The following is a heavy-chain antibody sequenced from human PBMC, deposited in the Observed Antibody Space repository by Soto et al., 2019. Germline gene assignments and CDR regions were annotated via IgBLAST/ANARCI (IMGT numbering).Heavy chain of an antibody. CDR2: IYPGDSDT. J-gene: IGHJ4*02. D-gene: IGHD3-22*01. CDR3: ARQWYDSSGYLDY. Sequence: LKISCKGSGYSFTSYWIGWVRQMPGKGLEWMGIIYPGDSDTRYSPSFQGQVTISADKSISTAYLQWSSLKASDTAMYYCARQWYDSSGYLDYWGQGTLVTVPQ. CDR1: GYSFTSYW. V-gene: IGHV5-51*01.